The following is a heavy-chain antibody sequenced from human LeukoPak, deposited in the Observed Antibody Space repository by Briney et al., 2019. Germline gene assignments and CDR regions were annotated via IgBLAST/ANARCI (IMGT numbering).Heavy chain of an antibody. D-gene: IGHD2-21*02. CDR1: GDSISSTSYY. CDR2: IFYSGSA. J-gene: IGHJ5*02. V-gene: IGHV4-39*01. CDR3: ARQQSDTSLFDP. Sequence: PSETLSLTCIVSGDSISSTSYYWAWIRQPPGKGLEWIGMIFYSGSAYYTPSLKGRVTLSVDTSRNQFSLNLISVTAADTGVYFCARQQSDTSLFDPWGQGTLVTVSS.